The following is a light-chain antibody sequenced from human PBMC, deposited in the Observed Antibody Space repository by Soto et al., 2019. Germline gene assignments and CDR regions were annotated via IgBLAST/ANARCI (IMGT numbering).Light chain of an antibody. CDR1: QSVGSN. J-gene: IGKJ1*01. V-gene: IGKV3-15*01. CDR2: GAS. CDR3: QEYKNCTRDKT. Sequence: EIVMTQSPATLSVTPGDRAALSCRASQSVGSNLAWYQQKPGQAPRLLIYGASTRATGIPVRFSGSGSGTEITLSISSLLSEDFAIYFCQEYKNCTRDKTFGQGTKVEIK.